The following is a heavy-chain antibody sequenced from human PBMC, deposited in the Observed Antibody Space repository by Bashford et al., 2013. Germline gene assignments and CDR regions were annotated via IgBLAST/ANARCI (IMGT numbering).Heavy chain of an antibody. CDR3: AHSPWRGYVSYFDS. J-gene: IGHJ4*01. V-gene: IGHV2-5*01. Sequence: SGPTLVKPTQTLTLTCTFSGFSLSSSGVGVGWIRQPPGKALEWLALIYWNDDKYYSPSLKNRLTITKGTSKNQMVLTMTNMDPVDTATYYCAHSPWRGYVSYFDSWGHGTLVTVSS. CDR1: GFSLSSSGVG. CDR2: IYWNDDK. D-gene: IGHD3-16*01.